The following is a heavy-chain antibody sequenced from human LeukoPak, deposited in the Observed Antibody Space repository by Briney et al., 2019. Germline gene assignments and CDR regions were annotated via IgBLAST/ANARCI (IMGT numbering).Heavy chain of an antibody. D-gene: IGHD3-10*01. Sequence: GRSLRLSCAASGFTFDDYAMHWVRHAPGKGLEWVSGISWNSGSIGYADSVKGRFTISRDNAKNSLYLQMNSLRAEDTALYYCAKDSGGISGSGSCVYFDYWGQGTLVTVSS. CDR1: GFTFDDYA. V-gene: IGHV3-9*01. J-gene: IGHJ4*02. CDR3: AKDSGGISGSGSCVYFDY. CDR2: ISWNSGSI.